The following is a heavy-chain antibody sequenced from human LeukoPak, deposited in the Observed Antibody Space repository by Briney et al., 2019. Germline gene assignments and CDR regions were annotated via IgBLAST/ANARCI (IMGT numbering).Heavy chain of an antibody. D-gene: IGHD3-16*01. CDR2: IYSVYSGGST. J-gene: IGHJ4*02. V-gene: IGHV3-53*01. Sequence: PGGSLRLSCAASGFSVSSNYMTWVRQAPGKGLEWVSIIYSVYSGGSTYYADSVKGRFTISRDNSKNILYLQMNSLRAEDTAVYYCAREPINYAGYWGQGTLVSVST. CDR1: GFSVSSNY. CDR3: AREPINYAGY.